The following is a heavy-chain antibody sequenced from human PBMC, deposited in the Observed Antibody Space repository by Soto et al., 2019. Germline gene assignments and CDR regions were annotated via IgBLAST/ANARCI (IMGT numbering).Heavy chain of an antibody. V-gene: IGHV3-23*01. CDR2: ISGSDNST. CDR3: APMGV. J-gene: IGHJ6*02. CDR1: GFTFSSYA. Sequence: GGSLRLSCAASGFTFSSYAMSWVRQAPGKGLEWVSAISGSDNSTYYADCVKGRFTISRDNCKNALYLQTSNRRADDTAVYYCAPMGVWGQGTTVTVSS.